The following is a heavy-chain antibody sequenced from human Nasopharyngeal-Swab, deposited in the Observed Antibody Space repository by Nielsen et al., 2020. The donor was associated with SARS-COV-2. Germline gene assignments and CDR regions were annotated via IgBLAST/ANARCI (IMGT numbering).Heavy chain of an antibody. V-gene: IGHV3-48*02. CDR3: ASGVRHDYGDYDGGMDV. D-gene: IGHD4-17*01. J-gene: IGHJ6*02. Sequence: GESLKISYAASGFTFSTYEMNWVRQAPGKGLEWVPYISSSSSTIYYADSVKGRFTISRDNAKNSLYLQMNSLRDEDTAVYYCASGVRHDYGDYDGGMDVWGQGTTVTVSS. CDR2: ISSSSSTI. CDR1: GFTFSTYE.